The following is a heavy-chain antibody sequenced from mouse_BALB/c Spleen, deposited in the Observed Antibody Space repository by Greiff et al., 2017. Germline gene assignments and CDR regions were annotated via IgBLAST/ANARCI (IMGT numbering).Heavy chain of an antibody. CDR3: TRGNFDY. CDR1: GYTFTSYY. J-gene: IGHJ2*01. Sequence: VQLQESGAELVKPGASVKLSCKASGYTFTSYYMYWVKQRPGQGLEWIGEINPSNGGTNFNEKFKSKATLTVDKSSSTAYMQLSSLTSEDSAVYYCTRGNFDYWGQGTTLTVSS. V-gene: IGHV1S81*02. CDR2: INPSNGGT.